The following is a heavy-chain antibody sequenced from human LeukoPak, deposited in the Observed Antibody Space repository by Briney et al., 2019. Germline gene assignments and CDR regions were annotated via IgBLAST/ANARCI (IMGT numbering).Heavy chain of an antibody. CDR1: GINFADYA. Sequence: PGGSLRLSCVVSGINFADYAMHWVRQPPGKVLEWVSLISADGGSTFSADSVKGRFSISRDNSKNSLYLQMNSLRSEDTAMYYCAKESGKFDYWGQGTLVAVSS. V-gene: IGHV3-43*02. CDR3: AKESGKFDY. J-gene: IGHJ4*02. CDR2: ISADGGST.